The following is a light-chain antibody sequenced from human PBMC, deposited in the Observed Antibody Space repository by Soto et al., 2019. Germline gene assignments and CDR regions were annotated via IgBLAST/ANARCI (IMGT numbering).Light chain of an antibody. CDR1: EDINNY. CDR3: QHYHTLPPELT. V-gene: IGKV1-33*01. CDR2: YAS. Sequence: DIQLTQSPSTLSASVGDRVTITCQASEDINNYLNWYQQKPGKAPKLLIYYASDLETGVPSRFSGSVSGSDFTFTISNVQPEDAATYFCQHYHTLPPELTFGQGTRLEI. J-gene: IGKJ5*01.